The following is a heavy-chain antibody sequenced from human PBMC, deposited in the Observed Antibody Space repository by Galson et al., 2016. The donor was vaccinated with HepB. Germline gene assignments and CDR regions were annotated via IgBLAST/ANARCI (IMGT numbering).Heavy chain of an antibody. CDR1: GFTFSDYE. D-gene: IGHD4-23*01. CDR3: AGSLRRWKLGVYFDY. V-gene: IGHV3-48*03. Sequence: SLRLSCAGSGFTFSDYEMNWVWQAPGKGLQWISYISDGGSTIYYADSVKGRFTISRDNAKNSLFLQMNSLGVEDTAVYYCAGSLRRWKLGVYFDYWGQGALVTVSS. CDR2: ISDGGSTI. J-gene: IGHJ4*02.